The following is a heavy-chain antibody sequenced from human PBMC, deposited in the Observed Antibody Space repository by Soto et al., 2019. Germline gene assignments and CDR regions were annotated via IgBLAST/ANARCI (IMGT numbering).Heavy chain of an antibody. CDR3: ARDYCSGGSCYVPSAFDY. Sequence: ASVKVSCKASGYTFTSYGISWVRQAPGQGLEWMGWISAYNGNTNYSQKFQGRVTITRDTSASTAYMELSSLRSEDTAVYYCARDYCSGGSCYVPSAFDYWGQGTLVTVSS. J-gene: IGHJ4*02. V-gene: IGHV1-18*01. CDR2: ISAYNGNT. CDR1: GYTFTSYG. D-gene: IGHD2-15*01.